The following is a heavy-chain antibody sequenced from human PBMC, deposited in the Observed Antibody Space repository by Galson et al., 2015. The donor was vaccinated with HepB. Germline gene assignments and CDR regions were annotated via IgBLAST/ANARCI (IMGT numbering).Heavy chain of an antibody. CDR2: IYSGDST. CDR3: ARGRGYTFAEPIDY. CDR1: GFTVSYNY. Sequence: SLRLSCAASGFTVSYNYMTWVRQAPGKGLECVSIIYSGDSTYYADSVKGRFTISRHNSKNTLYLQMNSLRTEDTAMYYCARGRGYTFAEPIDYWGQGTLVTVSS. D-gene: IGHD5-18*01. V-gene: IGHV3-53*04. J-gene: IGHJ4*02.